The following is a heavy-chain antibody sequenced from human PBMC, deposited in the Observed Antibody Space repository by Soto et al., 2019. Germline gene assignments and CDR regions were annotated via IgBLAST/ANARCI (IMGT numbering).Heavy chain of an antibody. V-gene: IGHV1-2*04. CDR3: ARGGVYSSSPFRADFDY. CDR2: INPNSGGT. D-gene: IGHD6-13*01. J-gene: IGHJ4*02. Sequence: ASLKVSCKASGYTFTGYYMHWVRQAPGQGLEWMGWINPNSGGTNYAQKFQGWVTMTRETSISTAYMELGRLGSDDTAGYYCARGGVYSSSPFRADFDYWGQGTLVTVSS. CDR1: GYTFTGYY.